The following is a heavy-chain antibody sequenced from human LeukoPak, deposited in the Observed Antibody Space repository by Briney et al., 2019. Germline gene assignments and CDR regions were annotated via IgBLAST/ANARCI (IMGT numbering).Heavy chain of an antibody. Sequence: GESLKISFKGSGFRFTNYWIAWVRPRPGKGLEFMGMLYPGGDSDASYGPSFQGQVTISADKSITTAYLQWSSLKASDTATYYCATSTGGAYFHYWGQGTLVTVSS. D-gene: IGHD3-16*01. CDR3: ATSTGGAYFHY. CDR2: LYPGGDSDA. V-gene: IGHV5-51*01. CDR1: GFRFTNYW. J-gene: IGHJ4*02.